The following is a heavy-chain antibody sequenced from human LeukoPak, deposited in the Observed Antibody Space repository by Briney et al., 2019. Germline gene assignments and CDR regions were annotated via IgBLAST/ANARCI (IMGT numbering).Heavy chain of an antibody. J-gene: IGHJ3*02. D-gene: IGHD2-21*01. Sequence: DSVKGRFTISRDNAKNSLYLQLTSLRAEDTALYCCAREGIDVDAFDIWGQGTMVTVSS. V-gene: IGHV3-20*03. CDR3: AREGIDVDAFDI.